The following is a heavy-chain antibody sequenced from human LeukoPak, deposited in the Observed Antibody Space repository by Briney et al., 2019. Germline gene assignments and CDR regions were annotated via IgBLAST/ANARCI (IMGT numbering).Heavy chain of an antibody. CDR1: GFTFSSYA. J-gene: IGHJ5*02. V-gene: IGHV3-30-3*01. Sequence: GGSLRLSCAASGFTFSSYAMHWVRQAPGKGPEWVAVISYDGSNKYYADSVKGRFTISRDNSKNTLYLQMNSLRAEDTAVYYCARDYYYDSSGYYWPWGQGTLVTVSS. CDR3: ARDYYYDSSGYYWP. D-gene: IGHD3-22*01. CDR2: ISYDGSNK.